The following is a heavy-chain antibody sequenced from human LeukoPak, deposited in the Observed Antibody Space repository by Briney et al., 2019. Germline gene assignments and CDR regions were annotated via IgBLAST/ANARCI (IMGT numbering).Heavy chain of an antibody. CDR1: GFTVDSNY. V-gene: IGHV3-53*01. J-gene: IGHJ4*02. CDR2: IYTGGNT. Sequence: GGSLRLSCAASGFTVDSNYLSWVRQAPGKGLEWVSTIYTGGNTYYAASVKGRFTISRDFSKNTVFLHMNSLRTEDTAMYYCARGDDSGYYDYFDYWGQGALVAVSS. D-gene: IGHD3-22*01. CDR3: ARGDDSGYYDYFDY.